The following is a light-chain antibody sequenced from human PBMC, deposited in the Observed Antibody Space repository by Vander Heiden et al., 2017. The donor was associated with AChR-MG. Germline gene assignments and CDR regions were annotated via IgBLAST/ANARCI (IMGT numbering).Light chain of an antibody. CDR1: QSVSSD. V-gene: IGKV3-15*01. Sequence: EIVMTQSPATLSVSPGERATLSCRASQSVSSDLAWYQQKPGQAPRLLIHGASTRATGVPARFSGSGSGTEFTLTISSLQSEDFATYYCQQDNKWPTTFGQGTKVDIK. CDR2: GAS. J-gene: IGKJ1*01. CDR3: QQDNKWPTT.